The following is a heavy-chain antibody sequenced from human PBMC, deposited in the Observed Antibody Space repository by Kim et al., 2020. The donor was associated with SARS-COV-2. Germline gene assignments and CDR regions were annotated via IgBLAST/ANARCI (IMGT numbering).Heavy chain of an antibody. Sequence: LETLSLTCSVSGGSISRDYWSWIRQPPGKGLEWIGYIHYSGSTTYNPSLESRVAISIDTSKNQFSLNLRSVTAADTALYYCARDRGGLKHYMDVWGKGTAVTISS. CDR1: GGSISRDY. V-gene: IGHV4-59*01. CDR3: ARDRGGLKHYMDV. D-gene: IGHD3-10*01. J-gene: IGHJ6*03. CDR2: IHYSGST.